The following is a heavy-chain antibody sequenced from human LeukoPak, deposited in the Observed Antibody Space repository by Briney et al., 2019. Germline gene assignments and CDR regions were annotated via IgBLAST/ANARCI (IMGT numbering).Heavy chain of an antibody. CDR2: MGWNGGSA. Sequence: VGSLRLSCAASGFAFDDYGMSSVREAPGKGLQWGSDMGWNGGSAAYAETVKGRFTISRDNANNSLYLQMKSLRAEDTALYYCARVVYYYDSSGYYSSSTGDFDYWGQGTLVTVSS. V-gene: IGHV3-20*04. CDR1: GFAFDDYG. D-gene: IGHD3-22*01. CDR3: ARVVYYYDSSGYYSSSTGDFDY. J-gene: IGHJ4*02.